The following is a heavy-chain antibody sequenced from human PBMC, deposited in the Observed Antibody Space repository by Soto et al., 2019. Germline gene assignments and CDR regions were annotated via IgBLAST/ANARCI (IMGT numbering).Heavy chain of an antibody. D-gene: IGHD5-12*01. V-gene: IGHV3-23*01. CDR1: GFTFSSYP. CDR3: KRDVVASSPPGADY. J-gene: IGHJ4*02. CDR2: IKAAGGDT. Sequence: EVQLLGSGGGLVRPGGSLRLSCAGSGFTFSSYPMSWVRQAPGKGPEWVAAIKAAGGDTYYADSVQGRFTISRDNFNDILYLQMNSLTVEDTAMYYCKRDVVASSPPGADYWGQGTLVTVSS.